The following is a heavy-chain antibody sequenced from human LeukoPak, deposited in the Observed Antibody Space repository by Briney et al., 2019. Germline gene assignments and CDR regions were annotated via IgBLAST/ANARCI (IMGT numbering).Heavy chain of an antibody. CDR3: ARRSLVRTVGYYYGMDV. D-gene: IGHD1-26*01. CDR2: IYYSGST. CDR1: GGSISSDY. Sequence: NSSETLSLTCTVSGGSISSDYWSWIRQPPGKGLEWIGYIYYSGSTNYNPSLESRVTISVDTSKKQFSLRLTSVTAADTAVYYCARRSLVRTVGYYYGMDVWGQGTTVTVSS. J-gene: IGHJ6*02. V-gene: IGHV4-59*08.